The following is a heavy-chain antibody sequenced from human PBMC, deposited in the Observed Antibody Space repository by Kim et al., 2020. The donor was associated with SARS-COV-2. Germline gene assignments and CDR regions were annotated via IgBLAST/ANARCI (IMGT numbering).Heavy chain of an antibody. Sequence: GESLKISCKGSGYSFTGYWIGWVRQMPGKGLEWMGIIYPGDSDTRYSPSFQGQVTISADKSISTAYLQWSSLKASDTAMYYCARQGGGIGNNNWFDPWGQGTLVTVSS. D-gene: IGHD6-13*01. CDR3: ARQGGGIGNNNWFDP. J-gene: IGHJ5*02. CDR2: IYPGDSDT. CDR1: GYSFTGYW. V-gene: IGHV5-51*01.